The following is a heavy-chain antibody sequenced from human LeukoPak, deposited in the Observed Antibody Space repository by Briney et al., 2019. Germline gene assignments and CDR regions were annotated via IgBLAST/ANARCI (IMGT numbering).Heavy chain of an antibody. Sequence: GGSLRLSCAASGFTFSSYAMHWVRQAPGKGLEWVTVISYDGSNNYYADSVKGRFTMSRDNSKNTLYLQMNSLRAEDTAVYYCARGPMVRTNLFDYWGQGTLVTVSS. CDR1: GFTFSSYA. V-gene: IGHV3-30*04. CDR3: ARGPMVRTNLFDY. J-gene: IGHJ4*02. CDR2: ISYDGSNN. D-gene: IGHD3-10*01.